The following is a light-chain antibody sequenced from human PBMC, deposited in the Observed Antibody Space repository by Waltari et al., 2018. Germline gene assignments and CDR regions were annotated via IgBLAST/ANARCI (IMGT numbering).Light chain of an antibody. CDR3: QSYDSSLSGSYV. J-gene: IGLJ1*01. Sequence: QSVLTQPPSVSGAPGQRVTISCTGSSSNIGAGYDVHWYQRLPGTAPKLLIYGNRNRPSGVPDRFSGSTSGTSASLAITGLQAEDEADYYCQSYDSSLSGSYVFGTGTKVTVL. CDR2: GNR. V-gene: IGLV1-40*01. CDR1: SSNIGAGYD.